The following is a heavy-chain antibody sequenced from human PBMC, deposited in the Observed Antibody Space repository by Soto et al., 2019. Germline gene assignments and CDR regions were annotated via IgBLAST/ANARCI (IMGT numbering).Heavy chain of an antibody. CDR1: GFSLRTSGVG. J-gene: IGHJ4*02. CDR2: IYWNDDK. CDR3: AQRLGSRGSFDY. V-gene: IGHV2-5*01. D-gene: IGHD6-25*01. Sequence: SGPTLVNPTQTLTLTCTFSGFSLRTSGVGVGWIRQPPGKAPEWLALIYWNDDKRYSPSLKSRLTITQDTSKNQVVLTMTDMDPVDTGTYYCAQRLGSRGSFDYWGQGSLVTVSS.